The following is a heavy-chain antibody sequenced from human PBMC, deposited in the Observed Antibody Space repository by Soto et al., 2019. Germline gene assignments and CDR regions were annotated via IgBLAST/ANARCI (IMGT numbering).Heavy chain of an antibody. D-gene: IGHD1-26*01. V-gene: IGHV4-59*01. CDR3: ARSLYSGSYLHFDY. Sequence: SETLSLTCTVSGVSISSYYWSWIRQPPGKGLEWIGYIYYSGSTNYNPSLKSRVTISVDTSKNQFSLKLSSVTAADTAVYSCARSLYSGSYLHFDYWGQGTLVTVS. CDR1: GVSISSYY. CDR2: IYYSGST. J-gene: IGHJ4*02.